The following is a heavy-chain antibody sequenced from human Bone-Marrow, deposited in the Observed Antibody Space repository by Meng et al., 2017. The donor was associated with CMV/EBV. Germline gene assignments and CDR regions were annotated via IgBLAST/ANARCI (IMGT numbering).Heavy chain of an antibody. CDR1: YTITSYG. V-gene: IGHV1-18*01. Sequence: YTITSYGISWVRQAPGQGLEWMGWISAYNGNKNNAQKLQDRVTMTTDTSTSTAYMEMRRLRYDDTAVYYCARFDRITMIVVVINHADYWGQGTLVTVSS. CDR3: ARFDRITMIVVVINHADY. J-gene: IGHJ4*02. CDR2: ISAYNGNK. D-gene: IGHD3-22*01.